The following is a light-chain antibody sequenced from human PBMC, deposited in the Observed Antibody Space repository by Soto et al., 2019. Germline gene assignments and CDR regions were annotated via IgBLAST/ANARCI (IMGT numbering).Light chain of an antibody. CDR1: QSVGSTY. CDR2: DAS. CDR3: QQYGSSPST. Sequence: EVVLTQSPGTLXLSPGERATXSCRASQSVGSTYLAWYQQKPGQAPRLLIYDASSRATGIPDRFSGSGSGTDFILTISRLEPEDFAVYYCQQYGSSPSTFGPGTKVDIK. J-gene: IGKJ3*01. V-gene: IGKV3-20*01.